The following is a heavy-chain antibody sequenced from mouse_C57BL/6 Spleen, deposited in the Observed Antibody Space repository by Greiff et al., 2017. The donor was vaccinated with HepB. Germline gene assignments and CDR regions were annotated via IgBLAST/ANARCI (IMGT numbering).Heavy chain of an antibody. CDR2: IYPGSGNT. CDR3: ARYGYYYFDY. D-gene: IGHD2-3*01. J-gene: IGHJ2*01. V-gene: IGHV1-76*01. Sequence: QVQLQQSGAELVRPGASVKLSCKASGYTFTDYYINWVKQRPGQGLEWIARIYPGSGNTYYNEKFKGKATLTAEKSSSTAYMQLSSLTSEDSAVYFCARYGYYYFDYWGQGTTLTVSS. CDR1: GYTFTDYY.